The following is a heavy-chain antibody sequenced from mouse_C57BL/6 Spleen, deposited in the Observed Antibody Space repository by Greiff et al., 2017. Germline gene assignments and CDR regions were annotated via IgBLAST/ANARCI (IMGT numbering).Heavy chain of an antibody. V-gene: IGHV1-85*01. Sequence: QVQLQESGPELVKPGASVKLSCKASGYTFTSYDINWVKQRPGQGLEWIGWIYPRDGSTKYNEKFNGKATLTVDTSSSTAYMELHSLTSEDSAVYFCARGGSYWYFDVWGTGTTVTVSS. CDR3: ARGGSYWYFDV. CDR1: GYTFTSYD. CDR2: IYPRDGST. J-gene: IGHJ1*03. D-gene: IGHD1-1*01.